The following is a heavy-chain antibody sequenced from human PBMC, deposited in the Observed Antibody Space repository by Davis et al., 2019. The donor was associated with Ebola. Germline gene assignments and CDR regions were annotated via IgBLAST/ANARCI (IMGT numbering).Heavy chain of an antibody. CDR1: GYSISSGYY. D-gene: IGHD2-2*01. CDR2: IYHSGSP. Sequence: PSETLSLTCAVSGYSISSGYYWGWIRQPPGKGLEWIGNIYHSGSPYYNPSLKSRVTISVDTSKNQFSLKLSAVTAADTAVYYCARDRDILVVPAPMREVFSSHNWFDPWGQGTLVTVSS. V-gene: IGHV4-38-2*02. CDR3: ARDRDILVVPAPMREVFSSHNWFDP. J-gene: IGHJ5*02.